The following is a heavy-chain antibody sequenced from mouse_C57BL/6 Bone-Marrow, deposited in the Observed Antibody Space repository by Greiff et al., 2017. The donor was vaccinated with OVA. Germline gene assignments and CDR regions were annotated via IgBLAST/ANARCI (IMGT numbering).Heavy chain of an antibody. CDR2: ISSGGSYT. D-gene: IGHD2-3*01. CDR3: ARHDGYYFDY. J-gene: IGHJ2*01. V-gene: IGHV5-6*01. Sequence: EVKLVESGGDLVKPGGSLKLSCAASGFTFSSYGMSWVRQTPDKRLEWVATISSGGSYTYSPDSVKGRFTISRANAKNTLYLQMSSLKSEDTAMYYCARHDGYYFDYWGQGTTLTVSS. CDR1: GFTFSSYG.